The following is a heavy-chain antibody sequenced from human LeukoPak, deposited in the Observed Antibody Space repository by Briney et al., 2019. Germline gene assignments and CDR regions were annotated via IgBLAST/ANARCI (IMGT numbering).Heavy chain of an antibody. CDR2: IYSGGNT. CDR3: ARWSSSFVVNYMDV. Sequence: PGGSLRLSCAVSGFTVSSNYMSWVRQAPGKGLEWVSVIYSGGNTYYADSVKGRFTISRDNSKNTLYLQMNSLRAEDTAVYYCARWSSSFVVNYMDVWGKGTTVTISS. CDR1: GFTVSSNY. J-gene: IGHJ6*03. D-gene: IGHD6-13*01. V-gene: IGHV3-66*01.